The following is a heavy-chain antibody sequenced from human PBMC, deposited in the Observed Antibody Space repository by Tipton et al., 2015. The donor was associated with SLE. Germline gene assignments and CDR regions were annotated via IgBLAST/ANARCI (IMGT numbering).Heavy chain of an antibody. J-gene: IGHJ2*01. D-gene: IGHD6-19*01. V-gene: IGHV4-59*11. Sequence: TLSLTCTVSGGSISSHYWSWIRQPPGKGLEWIGYIYYSGSTNYNPSLTSRVTISVDTSKNQFSLKLSSVTAADTAVYYCARLGYSSGWGYFDLWGRGTLVTVSS. CDR2: IYYSGST. CDR3: ARLGYSSGWGYFDL. CDR1: GGSISSHY.